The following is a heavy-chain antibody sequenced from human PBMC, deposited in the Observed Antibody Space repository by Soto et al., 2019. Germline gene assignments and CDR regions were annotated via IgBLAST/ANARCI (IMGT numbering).Heavy chain of an antibody. CDR2: ISAYNGNT. V-gene: IGHV1-18*01. CDR3: ARVPSMGNDVALGAFDI. Sequence: ASVKVSCKASGYTFTSYGISWVRQAPGQGLEWMGWISAYNGNTNYAQKLQGRVTMTTDTSTSTAYMELRSLRSDDTAVYYCARVPSMGNDVALGAFDIWGQGTMVTVSS. D-gene: IGHD1-1*01. J-gene: IGHJ3*02. CDR1: GYTFTSYG.